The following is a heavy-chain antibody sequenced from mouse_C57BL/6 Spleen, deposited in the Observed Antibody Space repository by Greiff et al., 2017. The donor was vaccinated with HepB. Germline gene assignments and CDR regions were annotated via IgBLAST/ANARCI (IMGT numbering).Heavy chain of an antibody. V-gene: IGHV1-54*01. CDR2: INPGSGGT. J-gene: IGHJ3*01. CDR3: ARRDYYGSFAY. Sequence: VQLQESGAELVRPGTSVKVSCKASGYAFTNYLIEWVKQRPGQGLEWIGVINPGSGGTNYNEKFKGKATLTADKSSSTAYMQLSSLTSEDSAVYFCARRDYYGSFAYWGQGTLVTVSA. CDR1: GYAFTNYL. D-gene: IGHD1-1*01.